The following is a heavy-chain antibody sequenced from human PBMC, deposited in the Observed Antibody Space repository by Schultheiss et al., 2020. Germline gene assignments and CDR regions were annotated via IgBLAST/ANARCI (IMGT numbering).Heavy chain of an antibody. CDR2: IYFSGIT. CDR3: ARVVAHSHDRRSYYYYMDV. J-gene: IGHJ6*03. Sequence: SETLSLTCTVSGGSISSYYWSWIWQPPGKGQEWIGYIYFSGITNYNPSLKSRVTISVDTSKNQSTLNLSSLTAADTAVYYCARVVAHSHDRRSYYYYMDVWGKGTTVTVSS. D-gene: IGHD2-21*01. CDR1: GGSISSYY. V-gene: IGHV4-59*01.